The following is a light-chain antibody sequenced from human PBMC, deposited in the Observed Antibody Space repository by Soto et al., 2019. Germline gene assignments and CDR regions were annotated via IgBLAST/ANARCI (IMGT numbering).Light chain of an antibody. J-gene: IGKJ1*01. CDR2: KAS. CDR3: QQYNTYWT. V-gene: IGKV1-5*03. Sequence: DIQMTQSPSTLSASVGDRVTITCRASQNINSWLAWYQQKPGKAPKLLIYKASNLESGVPSRFSGSGSGTEFTLTISSLQPDDFATYYCQQYNTYWTCGQGTKVEIK. CDR1: QNINSW.